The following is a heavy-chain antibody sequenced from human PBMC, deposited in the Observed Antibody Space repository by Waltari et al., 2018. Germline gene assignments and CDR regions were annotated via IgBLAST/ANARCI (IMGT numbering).Heavy chain of an antibody. Sequence: EVQLVESGGGLVQPGRSLRLSCTASGFIFDAYAMSWFRQAPGKGLEWVAFIKRKAYGVTTEYAASVKGRFTISRDDSKSIAYLQMNSLKTEDTAVYYCTRADAYCGADCYFFFDFWGQGTLVTVSS. CDR1: GFIFDAYA. V-gene: IGHV3-49*03. J-gene: IGHJ4*02. CDR3: TRADAYCGADCYFFFDF. CDR2: IKRKAYGVTT. D-gene: IGHD2-21*02.